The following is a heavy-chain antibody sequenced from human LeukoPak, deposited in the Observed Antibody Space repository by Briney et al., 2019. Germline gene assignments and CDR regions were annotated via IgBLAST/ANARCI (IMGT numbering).Heavy chain of an antibody. CDR3: ARGVDYYDSSGTIDY. Sequence: TGGSLRLSCAASGFTFSSYAMSWVRQAPGKGLEWVSAISGSGGSTYYADSVKGRFTISRDNSKNTLYLQMNSLRAEDTAVYYCARGVDYYDSSGTIDYWGQGTLVTVSS. CDR2: ISGSGGST. J-gene: IGHJ4*02. V-gene: IGHV3-23*01. D-gene: IGHD3-22*01. CDR1: GFTFSSYA.